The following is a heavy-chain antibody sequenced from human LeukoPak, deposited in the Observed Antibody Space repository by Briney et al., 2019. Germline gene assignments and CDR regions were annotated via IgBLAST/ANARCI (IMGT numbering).Heavy chain of an antibody. J-gene: IGHJ4*02. Sequence: KAGGSLRLSCAASGFTCSSYNMNWVRQAPGKGLEWFSCISSSSSYIYYADSVKGRFTISRDNAKNSLYLQMNSLRAEDTAVYYCAGYYYDSSGYYPVYLGQGTLVTVSS. CDR1: GFTCSSYN. V-gene: IGHV3-21*01. CDR2: ISSSSSYI. D-gene: IGHD3-22*01. CDR3: AGYYYDSSGYYPVY.